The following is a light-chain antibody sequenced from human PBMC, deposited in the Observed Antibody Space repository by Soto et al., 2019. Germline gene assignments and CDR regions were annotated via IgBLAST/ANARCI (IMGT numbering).Light chain of an antibody. J-gene: IGKJ2*01. CDR1: QSISSW. Sequence: DIQMTQSPSTLSASVGDRVTITCRASQSISSWLAWYQQKPGKAPKLLIYDASSLESGVPSRFSGGGSGTEFTLTISSLQPDDFATYCCQQYNSYLYTFGQGTKLEIK. CDR3: QQYNSYLYT. V-gene: IGKV1-5*01. CDR2: DAS.